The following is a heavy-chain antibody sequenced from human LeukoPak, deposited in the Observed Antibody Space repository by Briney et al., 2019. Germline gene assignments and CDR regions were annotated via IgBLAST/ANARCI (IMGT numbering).Heavy chain of an antibody. CDR2: INHSGST. CDR1: GGSFSGYY. V-gene: IGHV4-34*01. CDR3: ARGRRSSIAARRSYFQH. Sequence: PSETLSLTCAVYGGSFSGYYWSWIRQPPGKGLEWIGEINHSGSTNYNPSLKSRVTISVDTSKNQFSLKLSSVTAADTAVYYCARGRRSSIAARRSYFQHWGQGTLVTVSS. D-gene: IGHD6-6*01. J-gene: IGHJ1*01.